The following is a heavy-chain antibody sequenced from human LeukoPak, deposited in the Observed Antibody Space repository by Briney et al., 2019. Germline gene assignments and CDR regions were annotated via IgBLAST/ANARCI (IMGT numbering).Heavy chain of an antibody. V-gene: IGHV1-69*04. CDR2: IIPILGLA. CDR1: GGTFSSYA. CDR3: ARERNAKDIVVVPAAIGWFDP. D-gene: IGHD2-2*01. Sequence: ASVKVSCKASGGTFSSYAISWVRQAPGQGLEWMGRIIPILGLANYAQKFQGRVTITADKSTSTAYMELSSLRSEDTAVYYCARERNAKDIVVVPAAIGWFDPWGQGTLVTVSS. J-gene: IGHJ5*02.